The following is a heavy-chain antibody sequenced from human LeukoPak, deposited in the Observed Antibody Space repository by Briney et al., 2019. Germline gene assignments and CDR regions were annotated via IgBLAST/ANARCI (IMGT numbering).Heavy chain of an antibody. Sequence: PSENLSLTCTAYAGSISSYYWSWIRQPPGKGLEGIGYIYYSGSTNYNPSLKSRVTISVDTSKNQFSLKLSSVTAADTAVYYCARDSTAGRFDPWGQGTLVTVSS. CDR3: ARDSTAGRFDP. J-gene: IGHJ5*02. CDR1: AGSISSYY. CDR2: IYYSGST. V-gene: IGHV4-59*01. D-gene: IGHD3-3*02.